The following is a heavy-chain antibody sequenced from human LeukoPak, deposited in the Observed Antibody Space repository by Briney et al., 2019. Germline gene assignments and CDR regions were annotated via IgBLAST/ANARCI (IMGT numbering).Heavy chain of an antibody. Sequence: SETLSLACTVSGASVSSGDYHWSWVRQAPGKGLEWIGHNGDPSYNPSLKSRVVISIDTSRNQFSLRLNSVTAADTATYFCVTYYVNGGGRGHWGPGALVTVSS. D-gene: IGHD3-16*01. CDR2: HNGDP. CDR1: GASVSSGDYH. CDR3: VTYYVNGGGRGH. V-gene: IGHV4-61*08. J-gene: IGHJ4*02.